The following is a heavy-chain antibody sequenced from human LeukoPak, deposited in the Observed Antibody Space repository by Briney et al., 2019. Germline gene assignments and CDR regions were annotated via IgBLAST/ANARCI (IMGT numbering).Heavy chain of an antibody. CDR3: AKDLLAGTFDY. D-gene: IGHD3-9*01. CDR1: GFTFSSYA. CDR2: ISGSGGST. Sequence: GGSLRLSCAASGFTFSSYAMSWVRQAPGEGLEWVSAISGSGGSTYYADSVKGRFTISRDNSKNTLYLQMNSLRAEDAAVYYCAKDLLAGTFDYWGQGTLVTVSS. V-gene: IGHV3-23*01. J-gene: IGHJ4*02.